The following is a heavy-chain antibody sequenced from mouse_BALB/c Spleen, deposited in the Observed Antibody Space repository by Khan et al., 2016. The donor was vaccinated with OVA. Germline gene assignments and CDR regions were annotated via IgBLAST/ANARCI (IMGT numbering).Heavy chain of an antibody. CDR3: ARHDSTASFAY. J-gene: IGHJ3*01. CDR2: ISSGGSYT. D-gene: IGHD1-1*01. CDR1: GFTFSSYG. V-gene: IGHV5-6*01. Sequence: EVELVGSGGDLVKPGGSLKLSCAASGFTFSSYGMSWVRQTPDKRLEWVATISSGGSYTYYPDSVKGRFTISRDNAKNTLYLQMSSLKSEDTAMYYCARHDSTASFAYWGQGTLVTVSA.